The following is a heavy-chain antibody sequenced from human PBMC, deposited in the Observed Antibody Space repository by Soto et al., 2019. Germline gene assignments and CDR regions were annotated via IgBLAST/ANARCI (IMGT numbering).Heavy chain of an antibody. CDR1: GFTFSSHS. CDR2: FRGDYVTP. Sequence: EVQLLESGGGLVQPGGSLRLSCAASGFTFSSHSMHWVRQAPGEGLEWVSGFRGDYVTPNSADSVKGRFTISRDHSKSTLFLQMNSLRAEDTAIYYCAKEGRVGVEGFDLWGQGTLVTVSS. V-gene: IGHV3-23*01. J-gene: IGHJ4*02. CDR3: AKEGRVGVEGFDL. D-gene: IGHD1-26*01.